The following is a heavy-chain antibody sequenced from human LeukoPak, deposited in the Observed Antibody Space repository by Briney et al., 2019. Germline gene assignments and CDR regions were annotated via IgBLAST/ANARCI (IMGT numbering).Heavy chain of an antibody. V-gene: IGHV3-74*01. J-gene: IGHJ4*02. D-gene: IGHD3-9*01. Sequence: PGGSLRLSCAASGFSFSKYWMHWVRQTPGEGLVWVSRIKEDGTYTSYADSVKGRFTISRDNARNTVFLQMNSLRAEDTAVYSCARDFDMGITPGDDFDFWGQGTLVTVSS. CDR3: ARDFDMGITPGDDFDF. CDR1: GFSFSKYW. CDR2: IKEDGTYT.